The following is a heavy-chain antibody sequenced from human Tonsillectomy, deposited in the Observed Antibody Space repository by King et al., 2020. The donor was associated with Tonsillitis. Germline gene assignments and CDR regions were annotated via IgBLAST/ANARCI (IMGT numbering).Heavy chain of an antibody. CDR3: ARSYCRGTSCYSPFDY. V-gene: IGHV3-23*04. D-gene: IGHD2-2*01. Sequence: VQLVESGGGLVQPGGSLRLSCAASGFTFSSYAMSWVRQAPGKGLEWVSAISGGDGSTYYADSVKGRFTISRDNSKNTLDLQMSSLRVEDTDIYYCARSYCRGTSCYSPFDYWGQGTLVTVSS. CDR1: GFTFSSYA. CDR2: ISGGDGST. J-gene: IGHJ4*02.